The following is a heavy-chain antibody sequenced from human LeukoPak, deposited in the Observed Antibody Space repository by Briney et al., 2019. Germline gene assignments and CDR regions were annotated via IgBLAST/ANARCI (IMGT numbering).Heavy chain of an antibody. D-gene: IGHD4-17*01. CDR1: GYTFTSYG. V-gene: IGHV1-18*01. J-gene: IGHJ3*02. Sequence: GASVKVSCKASGYTFTSYGISWVRQAPGQGLEWMGWISAYNGNTNYAQKLQGRVTMTTDTSTSTAYMELRSLRSDDTAVYYCARAGTLYGDYAFDAFDIWGQGTMVTVSS. CDR2: ISAYNGNT. CDR3: ARAGTLYGDYAFDAFDI.